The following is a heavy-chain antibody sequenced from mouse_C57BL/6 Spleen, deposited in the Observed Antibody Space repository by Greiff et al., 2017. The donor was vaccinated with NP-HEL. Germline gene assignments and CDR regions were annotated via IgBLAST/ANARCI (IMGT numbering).Heavy chain of an antibody. D-gene: IGHD1-1*01. CDR1: GYTFTSYW. CDR3: ARAPSYYYGSSYAYFDD. V-gene: IGHV1-64*01. J-gene: IGHJ2*01. CDR2: IHPNSGSP. Sequence: VQLQQPGAELVKPGASVKLSCKASGYTFTSYWMHWVKQRPGQGLEWIGMIHPNSGSPNYNEKFKSKATLTVAKSSSTAYMQLSSLTSEYSAVFYCARAPSYYYGSSYAYFDDWGKGTTRTVSS.